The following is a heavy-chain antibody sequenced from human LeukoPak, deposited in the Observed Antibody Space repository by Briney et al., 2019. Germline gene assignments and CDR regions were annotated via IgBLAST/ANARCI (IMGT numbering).Heavy chain of an antibody. Sequence: ASVKVSCKVSGYTLTELSMHWVRQAPGQGLEWMGWINTNSGGTNYAQKFQGRVTMTRDTSISTAYMELSRLRSDDTAVYYCERGASRTYYYDSSSSRGAFDIWGQGTMVTVSS. V-gene: IGHV1-2*02. J-gene: IGHJ3*02. CDR2: INTNSGGT. CDR3: ERGASRTYYYDSSSSRGAFDI. CDR1: GYTLTELS. D-gene: IGHD3-22*01.